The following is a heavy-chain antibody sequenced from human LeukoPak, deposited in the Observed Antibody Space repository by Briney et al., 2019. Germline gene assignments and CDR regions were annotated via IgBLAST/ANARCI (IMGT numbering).Heavy chain of an antibody. Sequence: PSETLSLTCAVYGGSFSGYFWSWICPRPGTGLEWIGEINHSGSTNYNPSLKSRVPISVDTSNRQFSLKLSSVTAADTAVYYCARWEGGSYYDFDYWGQGTLVTVSS. CDR2: INHSGST. J-gene: IGHJ4*02. CDR1: GGSFSGYF. D-gene: IGHD1-26*01. V-gene: IGHV4-34*01. CDR3: ARWEGGSYYDFDY.